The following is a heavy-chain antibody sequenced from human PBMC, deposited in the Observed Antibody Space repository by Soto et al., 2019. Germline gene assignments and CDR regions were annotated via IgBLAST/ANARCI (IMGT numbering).Heavy chain of an antibody. CDR1: GFTVSSNY. Sequence: GESLKISCAASGFTVSSNYMSWVRQAPGKGLEWGSVIYSGGSTYYADSVKGRFTISRDNSKNTLYLQMNSLRAEDTAVYYCARFNFYYYYMDVWGQGTTVTVSS. V-gene: IGHV3-66*01. CDR3: ARFNFYYYYMDV. J-gene: IGHJ6*03. CDR2: IYSGGST.